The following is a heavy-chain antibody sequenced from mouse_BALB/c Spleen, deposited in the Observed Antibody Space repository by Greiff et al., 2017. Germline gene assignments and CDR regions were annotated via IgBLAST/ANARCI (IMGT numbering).Heavy chain of an antibody. CDR2: ISSGSSTI. CDR3: ARSGGYDWFAY. J-gene: IGHJ3*01. V-gene: IGHV5-17*02. D-gene: IGHD2-2*01. CDR1: GFTFSSFG. Sequence: EVKVVESGGGLVQPGGSRKLSCAASGFTFSSFGMHWVRQAPEKGLEWVAHISSGSSTIYYADTVKGRFTITRDNPKNTLFLQMTSLRSEDTAMYYYARSGGYDWFAYWGQGTLVTVSA.